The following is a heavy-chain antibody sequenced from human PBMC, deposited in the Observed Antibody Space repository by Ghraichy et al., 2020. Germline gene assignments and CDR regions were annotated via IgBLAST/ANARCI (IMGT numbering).Heavy chain of an antibody. V-gene: IGHV3-53*01. CDR3: ARREMATMYSHYYGMDV. D-gene: IGHD5-24*01. CDR1: GFTVSSNY. J-gene: IGHJ6*02. Sequence: GGSLRLSCAASGFTVSSNYMSWVRQAPGKGLEWVSVIYSGGSTYYADSVKGRFTISRDNSKNTLYLQMNSLRAEDTAVYYCARREMATMYSHYYGMDVWGQGTTVTVSS. CDR2: IYSGGST.